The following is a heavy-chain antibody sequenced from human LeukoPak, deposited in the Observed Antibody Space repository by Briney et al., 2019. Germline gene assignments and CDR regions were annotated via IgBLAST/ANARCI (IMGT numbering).Heavy chain of an antibody. J-gene: IGHJ4*02. V-gene: IGHV3-33*01. Sequence: PGGSLRLSCAASGFTFSSYGMHWVRQAPGKGLEWVAVIWYDGSNKYYADSVKGRFTISRDNSKNTLYLQMNSLRAEDTAVYYCARSPLWFGELLSTDYWGQGTLVTVSS. CDR1: GFTFSSYG. D-gene: IGHD3-10*01. CDR3: ARSPLWFGELLSTDY. CDR2: IWYDGSNK.